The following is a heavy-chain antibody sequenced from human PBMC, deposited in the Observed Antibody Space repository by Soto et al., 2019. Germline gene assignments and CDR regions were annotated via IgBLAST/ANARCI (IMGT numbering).Heavy chain of an antibody. D-gene: IGHD1-1*01. V-gene: IGHV3-33*01. CDR3: ARSDGWNLWEGDY. CDR2: IWYDGSNN. CDR1: GFTFSSYG. Sequence: GGSLSLSCVASGFTFSSYGMHWVRQAPGKGLEWVAVIWYDGSNNYYADSVKGRFTISRDNSKNTLYLQMNSLRAEDTAVYYCARSDGWNLWEGDYWGQGTLVTVSS. J-gene: IGHJ4*02.